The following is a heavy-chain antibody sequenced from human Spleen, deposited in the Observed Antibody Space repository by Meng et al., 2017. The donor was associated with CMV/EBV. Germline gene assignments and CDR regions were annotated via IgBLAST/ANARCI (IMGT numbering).Heavy chain of an antibody. CDR3: AKDLGYTDY. J-gene: IGHJ4*02. D-gene: IGHD6-13*01. V-gene: IGHV3-30*02. Sequence: GESLKISCAASGFTFSSYGMHWVRQAPGKGLEWVAFIRYDGSNKYYADSVKGRFTTSRDNSKNTLYLQMNSLRAEDTAVYYCAKDLGYTDYWGQGTLVTVSS. CDR2: IRYDGSNK. CDR1: GFTFSSYG.